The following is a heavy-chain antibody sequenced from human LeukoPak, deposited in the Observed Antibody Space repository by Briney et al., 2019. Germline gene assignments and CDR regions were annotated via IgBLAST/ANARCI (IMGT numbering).Heavy chain of an antibody. V-gene: IGHV4-39*07. CDR1: GGSISDSRT. Sequence: SETLFLTCTVSGGSISDSRTWGWVRQPPGKGLEWIANIHDDGRTASNPSLKSRVTISLDTSKNQFSLKVRYVTAADTAFYFCARVLAAAGLDFWGQGTLVTVSS. CDR3: ARVLAAAGLDF. CDR2: IHDDGRT. D-gene: IGHD6-19*01. J-gene: IGHJ4*02.